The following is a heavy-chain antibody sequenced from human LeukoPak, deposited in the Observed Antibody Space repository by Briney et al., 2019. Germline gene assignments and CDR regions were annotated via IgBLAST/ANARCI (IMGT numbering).Heavy chain of an antibody. J-gene: IGHJ6*02. CDR1: GGSISSGGYY. V-gene: IGHV4-31*03. CDR3: ARDTVTTVGYGMDV. CDR2: IYYSGST. D-gene: IGHD4-17*01. Sequence: PSQTLSLTCTVSGGSISSGGYYWSWIRQHPGKGLEWIGYIYYSGSTYYNPSLKSRVTISVDTSKTPFSLKLSSVTAADTAVYYCARDTVTTVGYGMDVWGQGTTVTVSS.